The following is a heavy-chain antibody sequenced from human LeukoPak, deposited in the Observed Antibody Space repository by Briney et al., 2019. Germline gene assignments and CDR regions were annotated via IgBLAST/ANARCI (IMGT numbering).Heavy chain of an antibody. CDR3: ARDLRGFGDYFDY. D-gene: IGHD3-10*01. J-gene: IGHJ4*02. CDR1: GYPFTGYY. V-gene: IGHV1-2*06. Sequence: ASVTVSCKPSGYPFTGYYIHWVRQAPGQGLEWMGRLNPDSGGTNYGQKFQGRVTMTRDTSINTAYMEMSGLTSDDTAVYHCARDLRGFGDYFDYWGQGTLVAVSS. CDR2: LNPDSGGT.